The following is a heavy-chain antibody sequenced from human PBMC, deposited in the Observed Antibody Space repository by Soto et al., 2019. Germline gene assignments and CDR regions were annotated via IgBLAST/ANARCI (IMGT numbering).Heavy chain of an antibody. CDR2: IYSGGST. CDR3: ARDYIVVVPAAYYYYGMDV. D-gene: IGHD2-2*01. Sequence: GGSLRLSCAASGFTVSSNYMSWVRQAPGKGLEWVSVIYSGGSTYYADSVKGRFTISRDNSKNTLYLKMNSLRAEDTAVYYCARDYIVVVPAAYYYYGMDVWGQGTTVTVSS. J-gene: IGHJ6*02. V-gene: IGHV3-53*01. CDR1: GFTVSSNY.